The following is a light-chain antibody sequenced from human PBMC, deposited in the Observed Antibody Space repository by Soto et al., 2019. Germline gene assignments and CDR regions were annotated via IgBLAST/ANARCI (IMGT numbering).Light chain of an antibody. V-gene: IGKV1-5*03. CDR1: QSISSW. CDR2: KAS. CDR3: QQYNSYLT. Sequence: DIQMTQSPSTLSASVGDRVTITCRASQSISSWLAWYQQKPGKAPKLLIYKASSLKSGVPSRFSGSGSGTEFTLTISSLQPDDCATYYCQQYNSYLTFGPGTKVDIK. J-gene: IGKJ3*01.